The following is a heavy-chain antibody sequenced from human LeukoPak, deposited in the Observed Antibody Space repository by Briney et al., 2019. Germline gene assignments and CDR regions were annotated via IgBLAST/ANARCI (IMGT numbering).Heavy chain of an antibody. J-gene: IGHJ4*02. D-gene: IGHD2-2*01. CDR3: ARLRNCSSTSCYFDY. CDR2: INHSGST. V-gene: IGHV4-34*01. Sequence: SETLSLTCAVYGGSFSGYYWSWIRQPPGKGLEWIGEINHSGSTNYNPSLKSRVTISVGTSKNQFSLKLSSVTAADTAVYYCARLRNCSSTSCYFDYWGQGTLVTVSS. CDR1: GGSFSGYY.